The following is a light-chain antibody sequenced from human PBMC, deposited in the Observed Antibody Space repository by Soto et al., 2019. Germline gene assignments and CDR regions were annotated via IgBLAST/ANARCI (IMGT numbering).Light chain of an antibody. CDR2: RND. Sequence: QSVLTQPPSASGTPGQRVTISCSGSSSNIGRNTVNWYQQRPGTAPQLLIYRNDQRPSGVPDRFSGSKSGTSASLTISGLQSDDEADYYCAAWDDGLVGSVVFGGGTKLPVL. CDR3: AAWDDGLVGSVV. V-gene: IGLV1-44*01. J-gene: IGLJ2*01. CDR1: SSNIGRNT.